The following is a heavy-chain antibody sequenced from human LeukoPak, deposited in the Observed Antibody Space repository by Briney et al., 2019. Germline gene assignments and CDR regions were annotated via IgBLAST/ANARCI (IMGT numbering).Heavy chain of an antibody. D-gene: IGHD3-22*01. CDR3: ARGEYYYDSSGYYHHIYYFDY. Sequence: SVKVSCKASGGTFSSYAISWVRQAPGQGLEWMGGIIPIFGTANYAQKFQGRVTITADKSTSTAYMELSSLRSEDTAVYYCARGEYYYDSSGYYHHIYYFDYWGQGTLVTVSS. CDR1: GGTFSSYA. J-gene: IGHJ4*02. CDR2: IIPIFGTA. V-gene: IGHV1-69*06.